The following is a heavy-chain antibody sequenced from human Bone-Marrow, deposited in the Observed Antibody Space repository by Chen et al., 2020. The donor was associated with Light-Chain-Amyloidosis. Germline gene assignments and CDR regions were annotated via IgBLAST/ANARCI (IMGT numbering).Heavy chain of an antibody. V-gene: IGHV4-34*01. CDR2: INHSGST. CDR1: GGSFSGYY. D-gene: IGHD3-3*01. Sequence: QVQLQQWGAGLLKPSETLSLTCAVYGGSFSGYYWSLIRQPPGKGLEWIGEINHSGSTNYNPSLKSRVTISVDTSKNQFSLKLSSVTAADTAVYYCARGTHYDFWSGYYYYYMDVWGKGTTVTVSS. J-gene: IGHJ6*03. CDR3: ARGTHYDFWSGYYYYYMDV.